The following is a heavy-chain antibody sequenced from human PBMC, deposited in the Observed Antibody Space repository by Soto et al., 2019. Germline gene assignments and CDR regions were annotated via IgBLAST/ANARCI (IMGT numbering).Heavy chain of an antibody. CDR3: ARVRRGASPNYFDY. D-gene: IGHD3-16*01. CDR1: GFTFSSYS. V-gene: IGHV3-48*01. CDR2: ISSSSSTI. Sequence: GGSLRLSCAASGFTFSSYSMNWVRQAPGKGLEWVSYISSSSSTIYYADSVKGRFTISRDNAKNSLYLQMNSLRAEDTAVYYCARVRRGASPNYFDYWGQGTLVTVSS. J-gene: IGHJ4*02.